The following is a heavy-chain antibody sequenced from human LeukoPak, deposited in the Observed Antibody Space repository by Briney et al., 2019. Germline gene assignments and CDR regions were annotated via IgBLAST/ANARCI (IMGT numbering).Heavy chain of an antibody. D-gene: IGHD2-15*01. V-gene: IGHV1-18*01. J-gene: IGHJ3*02. CDR3: ARDVDEYDAFDI. Sequence: ASVKVSCKASGYTFTSYGISWVRQAPGQGLEWMGWISAYNGNTNYAQKLHGRVTMTPDTSTSTAYMELRSLRSDDTAVYYCARDVDEYDAFDIWGQGTVVTVSS. CDR1: GYTFTSYG. CDR2: ISAYNGNT.